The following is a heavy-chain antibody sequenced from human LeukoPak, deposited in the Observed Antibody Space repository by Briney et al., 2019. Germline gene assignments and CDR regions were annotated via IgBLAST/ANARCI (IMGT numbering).Heavy chain of an antibody. CDR1: GYTFTDYY. Sequence: ASVKVSCKASGYTFTDYYMHWVRQAPGQGLEWMGWINPNSGGTNYAQKFQGRVTMTRDTSISTAYMELSRLRSDDTAVYYCARDIWAYYYDSSGYYVDYWGQGTLVTVSS. V-gene: IGHV1-2*02. CDR3: ARDIWAYYYDSSGYYVDY. CDR2: INPNSGGT. D-gene: IGHD3-22*01. J-gene: IGHJ4*02.